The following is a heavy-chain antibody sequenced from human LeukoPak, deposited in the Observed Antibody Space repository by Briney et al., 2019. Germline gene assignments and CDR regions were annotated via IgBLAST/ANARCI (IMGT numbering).Heavy chain of an antibody. J-gene: IGHJ4*02. CDR3: ARAAASGWYYFDY. CDR1: GYTFTSYA. CDR2: INVGNGNT. D-gene: IGHD6-19*01. V-gene: IGHV1-3*01. Sequence: ASVKVSCKASGYTFTSYAMHWVRQAPGQRLEWMGWINVGNGNTKYSQKFQGRVTITRDTSASTAYMELSSLRSEDTAVYYCARAAASGWYYFDYWGQGTLVTVSS.